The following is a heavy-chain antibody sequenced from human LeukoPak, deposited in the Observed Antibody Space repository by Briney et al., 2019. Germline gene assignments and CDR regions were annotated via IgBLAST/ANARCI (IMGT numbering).Heavy chain of an antibody. CDR1: GGSISSYY. D-gene: IGHD3-3*01. V-gene: IGHV4-59*08. CDR2: TYYSGST. J-gene: IGHJ5*02. CDR3: ARRITIFGVAPPGSWFDP. Sequence: PSETLSLTCTVSGGSISSYYRSWIRQPPGKGLEWIGYTYYSGSTNYNPSLKSRVTISVDTSENQFSLKLSSVTAADTAVYYCARRITIFGVAPPGSWFDPWGQGTLVTVSS.